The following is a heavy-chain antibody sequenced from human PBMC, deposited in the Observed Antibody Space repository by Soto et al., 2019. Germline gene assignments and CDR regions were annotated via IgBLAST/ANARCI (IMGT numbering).Heavy chain of an antibody. CDR3: ARSWGYFVDCGSPFFYVLVV. V-gene: IGHV3-7*01. CDR1: GFTFSSYW. D-gene: IGHD3-10*02. Sequence: PGGSLRLSCAASGFTFSSYWMSWVRQAPGQGLEWVANIREDGSETNYVDSVKGRFTISRDNAKNSLYLQMNSLRAEDTAVYHCARSWGYFVDCGSPFFYVLVVLGQGATVTVSS. J-gene: IGHJ6*01. CDR2: IREDGSET.